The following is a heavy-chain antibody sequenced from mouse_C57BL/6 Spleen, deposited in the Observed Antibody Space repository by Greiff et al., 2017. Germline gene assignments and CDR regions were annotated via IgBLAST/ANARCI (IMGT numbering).Heavy chain of an antibody. Sequence: EVQGVESGGGLVQPKGSLKLSCAASGFSFNTYAMNWVRQAPGKGLEWVARIRSKSNNYATYYADSVKDRFTISRDDSESMLYLQMNNLKTEDTAMYYCVRGGSVDYCAMDYWGQGTSVTVSS. CDR2: IRSKSNNYAT. J-gene: IGHJ4*01. CDR1: GFSFNTYA. V-gene: IGHV10-1*01. CDR3: VRGGSVDYCAMDY.